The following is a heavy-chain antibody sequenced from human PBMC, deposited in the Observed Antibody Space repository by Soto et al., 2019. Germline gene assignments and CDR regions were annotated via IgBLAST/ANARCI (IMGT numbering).Heavy chain of an antibody. J-gene: IGHJ4*02. V-gene: IGHV3-21*06. Sequence: EVQLVESGGGLVKPGGSLRLSCAASGFTFTRYSMNWVRQAPGKRLEWGSSISSTTNYIYYGDSMKGRFTISRDNAKNSLYLEMNSLRAEDTAVYYCARESEDLTSNFDYWGQGTLVTVSS. CDR2: ISSTTNYI. CDR1: GFTFTRYS. CDR3: ARESEDLTSNFDY.